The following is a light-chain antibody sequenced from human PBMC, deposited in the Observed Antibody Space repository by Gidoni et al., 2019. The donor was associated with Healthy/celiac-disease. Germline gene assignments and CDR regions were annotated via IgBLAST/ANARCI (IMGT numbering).Light chain of an antibody. Sequence: QTVVTQEHSLTVSPGGTVTLTCASSTGAVTSGYYPNWFQQKPGQAPRALIYSTSNKNSWTPARFSGSLLGGKAALTLSGVQPEDEAEYYCLLYSGAYVVFGGWTKLTV. CDR1: TGAVTSGYY. CDR2: STS. V-gene: IGLV7-43*01. J-gene: IGLJ2*01. CDR3: LLYSGAYVV.